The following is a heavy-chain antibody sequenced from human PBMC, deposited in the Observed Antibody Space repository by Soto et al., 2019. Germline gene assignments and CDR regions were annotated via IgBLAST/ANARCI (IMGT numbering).Heavy chain of an antibody. CDR3: TRSVISGSLGYYGMDV. CDR2: INPNSGGT. J-gene: IGHJ6*02. CDR1: GYTFTGYY. D-gene: IGHD1-26*01. Sequence: ASVKVSCKASGYTFTGYYMHWVRQAPGQGLEWMGWINPNSGGTNYAQKFQGWVTMTRDTSKSTAYLQMNSLKTEDTAVYYCTRSVISGSLGYYGMDVWGQGTTVTVSS. V-gene: IGHV1-2*04.